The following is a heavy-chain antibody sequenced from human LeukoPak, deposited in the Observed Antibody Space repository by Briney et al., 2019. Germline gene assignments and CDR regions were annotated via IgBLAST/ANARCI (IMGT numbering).Heavy chain of an antibody. Sequence: ASVKVSCKASGYTFTNYHMHWVRQAPGQALEWMGILTPNSGDTTYAQKFQGRITMTRDTSASTVYMELSSLRFEDTAVYHCARDSTGWSVDYWGQGTLVTVSS. CDR1: GYTFTNYH. CDR3: ARDSTGWSVDY. CDR2: LTPNSGDT. D-gene: IGHD6-19*01. V-gene: IGHV1-46*01. J-gene: IGHJ4*02.